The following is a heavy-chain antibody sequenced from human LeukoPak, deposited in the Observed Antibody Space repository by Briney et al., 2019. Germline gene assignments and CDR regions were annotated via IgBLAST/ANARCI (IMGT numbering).Heavy chain of an antibody. CDR1: GGSNSSSSYY. CDR2: IYYSGST. D-gene: IGHD6-13*01. Sequence: SETLSLTCTVSGGSNSSSSYYWGWIRQPPGKGLEWIGSIYYSGSTYYYPSLKSRVTISLDTSKNQFSLKLSSVTAADTAVYYCARAYFSSWYMNWFDPWGQGTLVTVSS. V-gene: IGHV4-39*07. J-gene: IGHJ5*02. CDR3: ARAYFSSWYMNWFDP.